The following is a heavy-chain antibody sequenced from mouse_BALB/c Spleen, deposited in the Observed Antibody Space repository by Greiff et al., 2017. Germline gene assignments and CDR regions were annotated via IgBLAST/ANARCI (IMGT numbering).Heavy chain of an antibody. CDR3: ARKGIYYDYDFDY. J-gene: IGHJ2*01. CDR1: GYTFTDYN. Sequence: DVQLQESGPELVKPGASVKISCKASGYTFTDYNMHWVKQSHGKSLEWIGYIYPYNGGTGYNQKFKGKATLTSDKSSSTAYMELSSLTSEDSAVYYCARKGIYYDYDFDYWGQGTTLTVSS. V-gene: IGHV1S29*02. D-gene: IGHD2-4*01. CDR2: IYPYNGGT.